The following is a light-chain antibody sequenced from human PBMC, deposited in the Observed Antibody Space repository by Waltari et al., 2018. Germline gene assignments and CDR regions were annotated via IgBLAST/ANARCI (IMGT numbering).Light chain of an antibody. CDR2: DNR. Sequence: SYVLTQAPSVSVAPGQAARITCEGAALGRKSVNWYQQKPGHAPLLVVYDNRVRPSGIPDRFSGSNSGNTATLTISGVEAGDEADYYCQVRDSSSDYRVFGGGTKLTVL. J-gene: IGLJ3*02. CDR1: ALGRKS. V-gene: IGLV3-21*02. CDR3: QVRDSSSDYRV.